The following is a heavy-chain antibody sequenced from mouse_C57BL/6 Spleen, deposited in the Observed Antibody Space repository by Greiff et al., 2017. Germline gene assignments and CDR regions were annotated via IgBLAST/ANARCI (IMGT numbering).Heavy chain of an antibody. V-gene: IGHV1-15*01. CDR1: GYTFTDYE. CDR2: IDPETGGT. CDR3: TGDYGAY. D-gene: IGHD2-4*01. J-gene: IGHJ3*01. Sequence: VKLMESGAELVRPGASVTLSCKASGYTFTDYEMHWVKQTPVHGLEWIGAIDPETGGTAYNQKFKGKAILTADKSSSTAYMELRSLTSEDSAVYYCTGDYGAYWGQGTLVTVSA.